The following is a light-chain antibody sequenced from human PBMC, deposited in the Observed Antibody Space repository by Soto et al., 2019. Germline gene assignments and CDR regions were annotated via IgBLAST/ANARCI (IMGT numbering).Light chain of an antibody. Sequence: PMTQSPSSLSASVGDRVIITCRASQGIGNSLAWYQQKAGRVPKLLMHSASTLLSGVPSRFSGSGSGTDFTLTISSLQPEDVATYYCQKYDSAPWTFGQGTKVEIK. CDR1: QGIGNS. J-gene: IGKJ1*01. CDR2: SAS. CDR3: QKYDSAPWT. V-gene: IGKV1-27*01.